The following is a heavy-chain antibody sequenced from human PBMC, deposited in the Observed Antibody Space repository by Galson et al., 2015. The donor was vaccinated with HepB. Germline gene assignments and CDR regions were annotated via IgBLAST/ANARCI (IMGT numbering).Heavy chain of an antibody. CDR1: GGTFSSYT. V-gene: IGHV1-69*04. D-gene: IGHD6-13*01. J-gene: IGHJ3*02. CDR2: IIPILGIT. CDR3: ARDHSAAGRGVDAFDI. Sequence: SVKVSCKASGGTFSSYTISWVRQAPGQGLEWMARIIPILGITNYAQKFQGRVTITADKSTSTAYMELSSLRSEDTAVYYCARDHSAAGRGVDAFDIWGQGTMVTVSS.